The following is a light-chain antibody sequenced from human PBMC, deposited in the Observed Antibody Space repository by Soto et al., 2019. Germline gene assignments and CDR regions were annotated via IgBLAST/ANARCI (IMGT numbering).Light chain of an antibody. CDR3: QQYNNWPPT. CDR1: QSVSSN. Sequence: EIVMTQYPATLSVSPGERATLSCRASQSVSSNLAWYQQKPGQAPRLLIYGASTRATGIPARFSGSGSGTEFTLTINSLQSEDFAVYYCQQYNNWPPTFGQGTRLEIK. J-gene: IGKJ5*01. V-gene: IGKV3-15*01. CDR2: GAS.